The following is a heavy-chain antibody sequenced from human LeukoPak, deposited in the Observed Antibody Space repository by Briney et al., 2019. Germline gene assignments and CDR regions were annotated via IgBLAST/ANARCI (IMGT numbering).Heavy chain of an antibody. CDR3: AKVRYFGPSAFDI. V-gene: IGHV3-33*06. CDR2: IWYDGSNK. J-gene: IGHJ3*02. D-gene: IGHD3-9*01. Sequence: PGRSLRLSCAASGFTFSTYGMHWVRQAPGKGLEWVAVIWYDGSNKYYADSVKGRFTISRDNSKNTLYLQTNSLRAEDTAVYYCAKVRYFGPSAFDIWGQGTMVTVSS. CDR1: GFTFSTYG.